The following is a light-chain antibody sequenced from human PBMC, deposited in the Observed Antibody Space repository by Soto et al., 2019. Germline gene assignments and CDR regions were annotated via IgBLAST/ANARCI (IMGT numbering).Light chain of an antibody. CDR1: QSIDIW. V-gene: IGKV1-5*03. CDR3: QQYKSYSRT. Sequence: DFQMIKSPSTLSASVGDRVSITCRATQSIDIWLAWYQQKPGKAPKVLIYKASILESGVPSRFSGSGSGTEFTLTISSLQPEDFATYYCQQYKSYSRTFGQGTKVEIK. CDR2: KAS. J-gene: IGKJ1*01.